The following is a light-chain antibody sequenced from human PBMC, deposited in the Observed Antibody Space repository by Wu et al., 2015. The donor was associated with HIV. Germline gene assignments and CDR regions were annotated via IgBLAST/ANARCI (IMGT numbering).Light chain of an antibody. CDR3: QQRSDWPPFT. V-gene: IGKV3-11*01. CDR1: QGVGSF. CDR2: GAS. Sequence: EIVLTQSPATLSLSPGERATLSCRASQGVGSFLAWYAQRDGQSPRLLIYGASNRATGIPARFSGSGSGTDFTLTISSLEPEDFAVYYCQQRSDWPPFTFGPGTKV. J-gene: IGKJ3*01.